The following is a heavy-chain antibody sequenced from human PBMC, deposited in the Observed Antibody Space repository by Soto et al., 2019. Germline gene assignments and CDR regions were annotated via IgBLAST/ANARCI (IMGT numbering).Heavy chain of an antibody. CDR3: ARDLSGRADV. D-gene: IGHD3-10*01. CDR1: EFTFSSYW. J-gene: IGHJ6*02. CDR2: LNEDGSFT. V-gene: IGHV3-74*01. Sequence: EVQLVESGGGLVRPGGSLRLSCVASEFTFSSYWMHWVRQVPGKGLVWVSRLNEDGSFTTYADSVKGRFTISRDNAKKTLYVQMNSLRAEDTAVYYCARDLSGRADVWGQGTTVTVSS.